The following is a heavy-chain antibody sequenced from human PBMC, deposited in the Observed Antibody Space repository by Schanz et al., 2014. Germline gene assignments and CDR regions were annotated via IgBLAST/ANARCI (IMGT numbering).Heavy chain of an antibody. CDR2: ISSRSSHI. J-gene: IGHJ4*02. V-gene: IGHV3-21*01. CDR1: GFTFSDAC. D-gene: IGHD2-21*02. Sequence: EVQLVESGGGLVKPGGFLRLSCAASGFTFSDACMNWVRQAPGKGLEWVSSISSRSSHIYYADSVKGRFTVSRDNAKNSVYLQMNGLRVEDTAVYYCVRERTNYGGNSYFFDHWGQGTLVTVSS. CDR3: VRERTNYGGNSYFFDH.